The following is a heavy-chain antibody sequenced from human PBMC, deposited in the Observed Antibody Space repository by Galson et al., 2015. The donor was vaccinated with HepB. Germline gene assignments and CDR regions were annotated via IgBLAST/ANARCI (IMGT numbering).Heavy chain of an antibody. D-gene: IGHD4-11*01. J-gene: IGHJ6*02. CDR2: IYPGDSDT. Sequence: QSGAEVKKPGESLKISCKGSGYSFTSYWIGWVRQMPGKGLEWMGIIYPGDSDTRYSPSFQGQVTISADKSISTAYLQWSSLKASYTAMYYCARGAYSNYWGLYGMDVWGQGTTVTVSS. CDR3: ARGAYSNYWGLYGMDV. V-gene: IGHV5-51*03. CDR1: GYSFTSYW.